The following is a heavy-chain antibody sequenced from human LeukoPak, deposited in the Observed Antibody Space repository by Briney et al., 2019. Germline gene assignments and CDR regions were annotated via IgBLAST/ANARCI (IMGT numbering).Heavy chain of an antibody. CDR2: IYTSGST. CDR1: GGSISSGSYY. CDR3: AREGSSGYRDFFDI. J-gene: IGHJ3*02. V-gene: IGHV4-61*02. Sequence: PSQTLSLTCTVSGGSISSGSYYWSWIRQPAGKGLEWIGRIYTSGSTNYNPSLKSRVTISVDTSKNQFSLKLSSVTAADTAVYYCAREGSSGYRDFFDIWGQGTMVTVSS. D-gene: IGHD3-22*01.